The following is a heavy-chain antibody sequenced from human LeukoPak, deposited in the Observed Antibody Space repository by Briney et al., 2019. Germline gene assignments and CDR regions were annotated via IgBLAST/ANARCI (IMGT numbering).Heavy chain of an antibody. CDR2: LDPEDGET. CDR1: GYTLTELS. Sequence: RASVKVSCKVSGYTLTELSMHWVRQAPGKGLEWMGGLDPEDGETIYAQKFQGRVTMTEDTSTDTAYMELSSLRSEDTAVYYCARGVPQSTSRDYWGQGTLVTASS. J-gene: IGHJ4*02. CDR3: ARGVPQSTSRDY. V-gene: IGHV1-24*01.